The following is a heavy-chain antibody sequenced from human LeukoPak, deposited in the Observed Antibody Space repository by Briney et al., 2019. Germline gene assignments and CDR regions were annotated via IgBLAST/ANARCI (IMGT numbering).Heavy chain of an antibody. J-gene: IGHJ5*02. D-gene: IGHD3-10*01. CDR1: VYAFICYD. V-gene: IGHV1-2*02. Sequence: ASVTVSFTSSVYAFICYDMHWVRQAPGQGREWRGWINPSTGATKTAQKFQGRITMTRDTSIKKVYMGLSRLTSDDTAIYYCARRPPYYGSGTSNWFDPWGQGTLVIVSS. CDR2: INPSTGAT. CDR3: ARRPPYYGSGTSNWFDP.